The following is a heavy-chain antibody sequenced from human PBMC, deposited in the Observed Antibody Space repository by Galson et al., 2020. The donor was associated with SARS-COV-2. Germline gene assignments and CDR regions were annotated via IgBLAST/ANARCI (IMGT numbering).Heavy chain of an antibody. CDR1: AYTFTDYN. Sequence: AAVQDTCKASAYTFTDYNIHCVRQVPAHQLEWMGWIKPNSGGTNSAQMFQGRVTMTSDTSITTAYMELRRLTSDDVAVYYCAGRNTNIGRFDYWGQGTLVTVSS. CDR2: IKPNSGGT. D-gene: IGHD1-26*01. CDR3: AGRNTNIGRFDY. V-gene: IGHV1-2*02. J-gene: IGHJ4*02.